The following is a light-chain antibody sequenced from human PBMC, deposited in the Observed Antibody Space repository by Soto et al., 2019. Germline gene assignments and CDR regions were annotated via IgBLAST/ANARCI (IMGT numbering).Light chain of an antibody. Sequence: EIVLTQSPGTLSLSPGERATLSCRASQSVSSSSYLAWYQHKPGQAPRLLIYGASSRATGIPDRFSGSGSGTDFTLTISRLEPEDFAVYYCQQYGSSLTFGGGTKVEIK. J-gene: IGKJ4*01. V-gene: IGKV3-20*01. CDR3: QQYGSSLT. CDR2: GAS. CDR1: QSVSSSSY.